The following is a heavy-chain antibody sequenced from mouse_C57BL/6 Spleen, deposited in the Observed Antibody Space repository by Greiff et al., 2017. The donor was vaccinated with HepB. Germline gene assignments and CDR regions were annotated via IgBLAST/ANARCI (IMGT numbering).Heavy chain of an antibody. CDR3: ARQGFTTVVATQYFDV. CDR1: GYTFTSYG. CDR2: IYPRSGNT. V-gene: IGHV1-81*01. D-gene: IGHD1-1*01. J-gene: IGHJ1*03. Sequence: QVQLKESGAELARPGASVKLSCKASGYTFTSYGISWVKQRTGQGLEWIGEIYPRSGNTYYNEKFKGKATLTADKSSSTAYMELRSLTSEDSAVYFCARQGFTTVVATQYFDVWGTGTTVTVSS.